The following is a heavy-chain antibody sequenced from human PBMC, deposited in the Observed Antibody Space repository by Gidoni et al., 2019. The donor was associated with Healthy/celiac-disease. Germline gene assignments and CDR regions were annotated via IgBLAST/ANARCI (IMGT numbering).Heavy chain of an antibody. Sequence: QVQLVQSGAAVKKPGSSVKVSCKASGGTFSSYAISWVRQAPGQGLGWMGGIIPIFGTANYAQKFQGRVTITADESTSTAYMELSSLRSEDTAVYYCAREHCSSTSCYSFDYWGQGTLVTVSS. CDR3: AREHCSSTSCYSFDY. V-gene: IGHV1-69*01. J-gene: IGHJ4*02. D-gene: IGHD2-2*01. CDR1: GGTFSSYA. CDR2: IIPIFGTA.